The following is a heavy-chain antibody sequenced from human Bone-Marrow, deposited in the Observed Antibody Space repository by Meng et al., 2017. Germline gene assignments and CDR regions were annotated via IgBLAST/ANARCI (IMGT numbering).Heavy chain of an antibody. CDR1: GFTFSSYS. Sequence: ETLSLTCAASGFTFSSYSMNWVRQAPGKGLEWVSSISSSSSYIYYADSMKGRFTISRDNAKNSLYLQMNSLRAEDTAVYYCARKSDYDFWSGYYYYYYGMDVWGQGTTVTVSS. CDR2: ISSSSSYI. D-gene: IGHD3-3*01. J-gene: IGHJ6*02. V-gene: IGHV3-21*01. CDR3: ARKSDYDFWSGYYYYYYGMDV.